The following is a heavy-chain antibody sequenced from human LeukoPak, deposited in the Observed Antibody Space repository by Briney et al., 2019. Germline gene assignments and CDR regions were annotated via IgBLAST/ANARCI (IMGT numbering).Heavy chain of an antibody. CDR2: INPKTDGT. CDR1: GYTFTDSY. Sequence: GASVKVSCKASGYTFTDSYMHWVRQAPGQGLEWMGWINPKTDGTNYAQRFQGRVTMTRDTSIRTAYMELNSLRSDDTAVYYCARDGRLTIFVRGIITEGSPPKNWGQGTLVTVSS. J-gene: IGHJ4*02. D-gene: IGHD3-10*01. V-gene: IGHV1-2*02. CDR3: ARDGRLTIFVRGIITEGSPPKN.